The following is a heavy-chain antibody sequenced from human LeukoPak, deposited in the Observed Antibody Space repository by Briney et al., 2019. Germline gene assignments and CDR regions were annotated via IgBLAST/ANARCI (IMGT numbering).Heavy chain of an antibody. CDR1: GFTFSSYA. J-gene: IGHJ4*02. Sequence: GGSLRLSCAASGFTFSSYAMSWVRQAPGKGLGWVSSISSSSSYIYYADSVKGRFTISRDNAKNSLYLQMNSLRAEDTAVYYCARIGRISGSYQAFDYWGQGTLVTVSS. V-gene: IGHV3-21*01. CDR3: ARIGRISGSYQAFDY. D-gene: IGHD1-26*01. CDR2: ISSSSSYI.